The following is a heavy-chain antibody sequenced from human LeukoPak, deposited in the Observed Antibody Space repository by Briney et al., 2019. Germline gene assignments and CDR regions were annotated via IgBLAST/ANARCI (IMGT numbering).Heavy chain of an antibody. Sequence: GASVKVSCKASGSTFSDYHINWVRQASGQGPEWMGWINPKSGDASYNQAFQGRVTMARDTSLSTAYVELSRLTSDDTAIYYCASAESHDYGETWGQGTLITVSS. CDR1: GSTFSDYH. J-gene: IGHJ4*02. CDR2: INPKSGDA. D-gene: IGHD3-16*01. V-gene: IGHV1-2*02. CDR3: ASAESHDYGET.